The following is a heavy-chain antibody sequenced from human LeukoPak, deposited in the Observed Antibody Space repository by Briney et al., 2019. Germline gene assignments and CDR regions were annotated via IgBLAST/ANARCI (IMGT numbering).Heavy chain of an antibody. D-gene: IGHD6-19*01. CDR2: ISYDGSNK. Sequence: GGSLRLSCAASGFTFSSYGMHWVRQAPGKGLEWVAVISYDGSNKYYADSVKGRFTISRDNSKNTLYLQINSLRAEDTAVYYCARLTYSRGWYYFDHWGQGTLVTVSS. V-gene: IGHV3-30*03. CDR3: ARLTYSRGWYYFDH. CDR1: GFTFSSYG. J-gene: IGHJ4*02.